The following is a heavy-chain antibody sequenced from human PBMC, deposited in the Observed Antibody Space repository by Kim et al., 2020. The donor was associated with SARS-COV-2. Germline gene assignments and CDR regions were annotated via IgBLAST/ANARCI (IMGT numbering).Heavy chain of an antibody. Sequence: GGSLRLSCAASGFTFSSYAMSWVRQAPGKGLEWVSAISGSGGSTYYADSVKGRFTISRDNSKNTLYLQMNGLRAEDTAVYYCAKDWGYYDSSGYLFDYWGQGTLVTVSS. CDR1: GFTFSSYA. CDR3: AKDWGYYDSSGYLFDY. J-gene: IGHJ4*02. CDR2: ISGSGGST. D-gene: IGHD3-22*01. V-gene: IGHV3-23*01.